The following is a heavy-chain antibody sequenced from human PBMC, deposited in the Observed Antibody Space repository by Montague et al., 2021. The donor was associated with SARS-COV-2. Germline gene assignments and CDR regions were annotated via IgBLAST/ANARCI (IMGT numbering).Heavy chain of an antibody. V-gene: IGHV4-39*07. CDR3: ARVGRQQLVRLYGMDV. J-gene: IGHJ6*02. Sequence: SETLSLSCTVSGGSISSSSYYWGWIRQPPGKGLEWIGSIYYSESTYYNPSLKSRVTISVDTSKNQFSLKLTSVTAADTAVYYCARVGRQQLVRLYGMDVWGQGTMVTVSS. CDR2: IYYSEST. D-gene: IGHD6-13*01. CDR1: GGSISSSSYY.